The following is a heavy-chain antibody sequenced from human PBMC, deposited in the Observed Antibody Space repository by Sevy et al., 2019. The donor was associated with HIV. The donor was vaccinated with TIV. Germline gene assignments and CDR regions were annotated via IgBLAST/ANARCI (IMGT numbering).Heavy chain of an antibody. J-gene: IGHJ4*02. CDR3: ARRQERHFDY. Sequence: ASVKVSCKTSGYTFTYNAVHWVRQAPGQRLEWMGWINTGNGNTKYSQQFQGKFAITRDTSANTAYMELGSLTSEDTAVYYCARRQERHFDYWGQGTLVTVSS. CDR1: GYTFTYNA. V-gene: IGHV1-3*04. CDR2: INTGNGNT.